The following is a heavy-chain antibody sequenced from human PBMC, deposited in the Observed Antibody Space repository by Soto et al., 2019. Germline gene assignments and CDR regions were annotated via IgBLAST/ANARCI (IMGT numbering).Heavy chain of an antibody. D-gene: IGHD6-6*01. CDR3: ARRSSSSFFDY. J-gene: IGHJ4*02. CDR1: GFTVSSNY. V-gene: IGHV3-53*01. CDR2: ISSGGST. Sequence: EVQLVESGGGLIQPGGSLRLSCAASGFTVSSNYMSWVRQAPGKGLEWVSVISSGGSTYYADSVKGRFTISRDNSKNTLYLQMNSLRAEDTAVYYCARRSSSSFFDYWGQGTLVTVSS.